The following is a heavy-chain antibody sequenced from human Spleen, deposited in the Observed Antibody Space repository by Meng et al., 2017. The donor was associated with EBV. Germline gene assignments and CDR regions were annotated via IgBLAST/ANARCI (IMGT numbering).Heavy chain of an antibody. D-gene: IGHD2-8*01. CDR2: INTDGSST. V-gene: IGHV3-74*01. Sequence: VQLVESGGCLVQPGGSLGLSCAASGFTFISYWRHWVRQAPGKGLVWVSRINTDGSSTSYADSVKGRFSVSRDNVKNTLDLQMNSLRAEDTAVYYCATNKMVYWGQGTLVTVSS. J-gene: IGHJ4*02. CDR1: GFTFISYW. CDR3: ATNKMVY.